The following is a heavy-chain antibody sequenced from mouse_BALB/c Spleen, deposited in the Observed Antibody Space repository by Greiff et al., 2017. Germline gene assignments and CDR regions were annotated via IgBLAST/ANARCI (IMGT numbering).Heavy chain of an antibody. J-gene: IGHJ3*01. CDR1: GFNIKDTY. Sequence: DVKLQESGAELVKPGASVKLSCTASGFNIKDTYMHWVKQRPEQGLEWIGRIDPANGNTKYDPNFQGKATITADTSSNTAYLQLSSLTSEDTAVYYCAPLTTATSWFAYWGQGTLVTVSA. CDR2: IDPANGNT. D-gene: IGHD1-2*01. V-gene: IGHV14-3*02. CDR3: APLTTATSWFAY.